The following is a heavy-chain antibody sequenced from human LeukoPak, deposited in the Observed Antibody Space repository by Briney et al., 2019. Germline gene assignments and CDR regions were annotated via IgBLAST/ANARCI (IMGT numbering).Heavy chain of an antibody. V-gene: IGHV3-49*03. CDR3: TREPGYSSGWYSDY. J-gene: IGHJ4*02. Sequence: GGSLRLSCTASGFTFGDYAMSWFRQAPGKGLEWVGFIRSKAYGGTTEYAASVKGRFTISRDDSKSIAYLQMNSLKTEDTAVYYWTREPGYSSGWYSDYWGQGTLVTVSS. D-gene: IGHD6-19*01. CDR1: GFTFGDYA. CDR2: IRSKAYGGTT.